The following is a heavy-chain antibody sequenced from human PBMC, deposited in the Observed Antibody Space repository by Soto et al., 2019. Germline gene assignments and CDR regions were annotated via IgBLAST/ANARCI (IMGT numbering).Heavy chain of an antibody. CDR1: GFIFSNYA. CDR3: AKDSTSFNGIYDPFDI. CDR2: IGGEAVST. J-gene: IGHJ3*02. Sequence: EVQLLGSGGGLVQPGGSLRLSCEASGFIFSNYAMSWVRQGPGKGLEWVSVIGGEAVSTNCADSVKGRCTVSGDNSKNTVYPQLDSLRDEDTAVYYCAKDSTSFNGIYDPFDIWGQGTMVTVSS. V-gene: IGHV3-23*01. D-gene: IGHD1-26*01.